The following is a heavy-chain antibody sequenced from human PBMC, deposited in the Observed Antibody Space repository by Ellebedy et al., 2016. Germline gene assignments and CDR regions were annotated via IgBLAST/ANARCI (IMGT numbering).Heavy chain of an antibody. CDR2: ITSKTDGGAA. CDR1: GFTFSNAW. Sequence: GGSLRLSCAASGFTFSNAWMNWVRPAPGKGLEWVGRITSKTDGGAADYAAPVKGRFTISRDDSKNTLYLQMNSLKTEDTAVYFCTTVYRYNYDSVWGQGTLVTVSS. J-gene: IGHJ4*02. V-gene: IGHV3-15*01. D-gene: IGHD5-18*01. CDR3: TTVYRYNYDSV.